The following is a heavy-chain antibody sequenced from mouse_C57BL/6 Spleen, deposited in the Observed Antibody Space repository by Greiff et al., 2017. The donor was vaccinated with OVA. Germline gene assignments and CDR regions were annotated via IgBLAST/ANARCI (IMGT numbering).Heavy chain of an antibody. CDR1: GYTFTDHT. D-gene: IGHD2-4*01. V-gene: IGHV1-78*01. Sequence: VQLQQSDAELVKPGASVKISCKVSGYTFTDHTIHWMKQRPEQGLEWIGYIYPRDGSTKYNEKFKGKATLTADKSSSTAYMQLNSLTSEDSAVYFCAREEGLREGGDAMDYWGQGTSVTVSS. J-gene: IGHJ4*01. CDR3: AREEGLREGGDAMDY. CDR2: IYPRDGST.